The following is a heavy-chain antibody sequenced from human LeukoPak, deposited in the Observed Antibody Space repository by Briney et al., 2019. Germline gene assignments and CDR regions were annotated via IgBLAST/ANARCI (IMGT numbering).Heavy chain of an antibody. J-gene: IGHJ4*02. CDR2: INHSGST. CDR3: ARGLDYGGNSEFDY. D-gene: IGHD4-23*01. Sequence: SETLSLTCAVYGGSFSGYYWSWIRQPPGKGLEWIGEINHSGSTNYNPSLKSRVTISVDTSKNQFSLKLSSVTAADTAVYYCARGLDYGGNSEFDYWGQGTLVTVSS. V-gene: IGHV4-34*01. CDR1: GGSFSGYY.